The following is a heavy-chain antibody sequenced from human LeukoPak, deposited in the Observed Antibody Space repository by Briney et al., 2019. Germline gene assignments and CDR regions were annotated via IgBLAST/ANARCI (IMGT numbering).Heavy chain of an antibody. Sequence: GGSLRLSCAASGFTFSDFAMSWVRLAPGKGLEWVSSIEKNAGGAYYADSVKGRFTVSRDNSKNTLYLQMSSLRVEDTALYYCAKQEGALIENWCFDLWGLGTLVTVSS. CDR2: IEKNAGGA. V-gene: IGHV3-23*01. CDR1: GFTFSDFA. CDR3: AKQEGALIENWCFDL. J-gene: IGHJ4*02. D-gene: IGHD1-26*01.